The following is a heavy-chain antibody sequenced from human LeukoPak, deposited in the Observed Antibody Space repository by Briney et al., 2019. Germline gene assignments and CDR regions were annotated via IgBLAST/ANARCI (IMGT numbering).Heavy chain of an antibody. CDR2: ISRASSTI. CDR1: GFAFSAYS. J-gene: IGHJ4*02. D-gene: IGHD2-15*01. CDR3: ARDRGYCSGSGCYGIDY. V-gene: IGHV3-48*04. Sequence: GGSLRLSCAASGFAFSAYSMDWVRQAPGKGLEWVSYISRASSTIYYANSVKGRFTISRDNAKNSLYLQMNSLRAEDTGVYYCARDRGYCSGSGCYGIDYWGQGTLVTVSS.